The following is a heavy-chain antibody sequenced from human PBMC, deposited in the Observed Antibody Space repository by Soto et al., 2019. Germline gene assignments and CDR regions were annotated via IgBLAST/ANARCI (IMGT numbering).Heavy chain of an antibody. CDR1: DGSSIGYY. D-gene: IGHD6-19*01. V-gene: IGHV4-59*01. Sequence: SQTLSDPCTVADGSSIGYYWSWIMQPTGKVVEWIGYIYYSGSTNYSPSLKSRVTISVDTSKNQFSLKLSSVTAADTAVYYCARGDSSGWSKHIDYSGQG. CDR3: ARGDSSGWSKHIDY. CDR2: IYYSGST. J-gene: IGHJ4*02.